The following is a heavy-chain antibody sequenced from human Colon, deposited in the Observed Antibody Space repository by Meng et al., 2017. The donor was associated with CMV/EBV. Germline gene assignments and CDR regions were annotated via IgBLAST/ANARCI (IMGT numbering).Heavy chain of an antibody. CDR1: GVTFSSYS. V-gene: IGHV1-69*02. CDR3: VRNPTSGGIIVMDY. CDR2: IIPVLGVT. Sequence: SVNVSCMASGVTFSSYSFSWVRQAPGQGLEWMGSIIPVLGVTDYAQRFQGRVTITADKFTTTVYMELTSLRSDDTAVYYCVRNPTSGGIIVMDYWGQGTLVTVSS. D-gene: IGHD3-16*02. J-gene: IGHJ4*02.